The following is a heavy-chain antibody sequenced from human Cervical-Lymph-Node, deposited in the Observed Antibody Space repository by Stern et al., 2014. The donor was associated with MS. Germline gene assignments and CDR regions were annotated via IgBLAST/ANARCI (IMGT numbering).Heavy chain of an antibody. CDR3: ASGYRFFES. V-gene: IGHV4-61*02. J-gene: IGHJ4*02. CDR1: GGSVSSGSSY. D-gene: IGHD5-18*01. Sequence: QVQLQESGPGLVKPSQTLSLTCTLSGGSVSSGSSYWSWIRQPAGKGLEWIGRIHPSGNAFYTPSLKSRVPISLDTSQNPTSLKLNSVTAADTAVYYCASGYRFFESWGQGTLVTVSS. CDR2: IHPSGNA.